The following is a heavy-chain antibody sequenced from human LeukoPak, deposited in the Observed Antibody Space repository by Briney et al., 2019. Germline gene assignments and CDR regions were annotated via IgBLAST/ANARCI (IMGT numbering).Heavy chain of an antibody. CDR3: ARHIRGYSYGAFGY. D-gene: IGHD5-18*01. J-gene: IGHJ4*02. CDR2: IYPADSTA. V-gene: IGHV5-51*01. CDR1: GYSFTTYW. Sequence: GESLKISCKASGYSFTTYWIGWVRQMPGKGLEWMGIIYPADSTAHYSPSFQGQVTISVDKSINTAYLQWSSLKASDTAMYYCARHIRGYSYGAFGYWGQGTLVTVSS.